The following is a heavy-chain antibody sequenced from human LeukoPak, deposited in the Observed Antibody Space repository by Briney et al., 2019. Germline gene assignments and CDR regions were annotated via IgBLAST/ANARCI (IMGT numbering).Heavy chain of an antibody. CDR3: ARGPSMPKGFDY. J-gene: IGHJ4*02. V-gene: IGHV4-59*08. CDR1: GGSISSHY. CDR2: IYYSGST. Sequence: SETLSLTCTVSGGSISSHYWSWIRQPPGKGLEWIGYIYYSGSTNYNPPLKSRVTISVDTSKNQFSLKLSSATAADTAVYYCARGPSMPKGFDYWGQGTLVTVSS. D-gene: IGHD2-2*01.